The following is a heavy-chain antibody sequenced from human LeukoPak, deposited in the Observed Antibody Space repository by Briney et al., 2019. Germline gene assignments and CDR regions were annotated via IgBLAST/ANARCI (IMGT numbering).Heavy chain of an antibody. V-gene: IGHV3-23*01. CDR1: GFTFSSYA. CDR2: ISGSGGST. CDR3: ATPDVVVPAAITLGY. J-gene: IGHJ4*02. D-gene: IGHD2-2*01. Sequence: WGSLRLSCAASGFTFSSYAMSWVRQAPGKGLEWVSAISGSGGSTYYADSVKGRFTISRDNSKNTLYLQMNSLRAEDTAVYYCATPDVVVPAAITLGYWGQGTLVTVSS.